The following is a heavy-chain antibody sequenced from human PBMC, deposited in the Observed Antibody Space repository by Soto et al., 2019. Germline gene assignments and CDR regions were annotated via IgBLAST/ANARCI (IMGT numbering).Heavy chain of an antibody. V-gene: IGHV1-46*01. Sequence: QVQLMQSGAEVKKPGASVKVSCKASGDTFTEYYIHWVRQAPGQGLEWLGTVNPSGGHTTYAQHFMGRVTMTRYTSTSTLYMELTSLTSDDTAVYYCARGGHVVVVTAALDYWGQGTLVTVSS. D-gene: IGHD2-21*02. CDR3: ARGGHVVVVTAALDY. CDR1: GDTFTEYY. J-gene: IGHJ4*02. CDR2: VNPSGGHT.